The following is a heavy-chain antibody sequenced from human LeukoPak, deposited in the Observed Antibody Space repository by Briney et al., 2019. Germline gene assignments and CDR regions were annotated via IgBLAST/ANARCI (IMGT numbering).Heavy chain of an antibody. CDR1: GFTVSSNY. D-gene: IGHD3-22*01. V-gene: IGHV3-53*01. J-gene: IGHJ4*02. CDR2: IYSGGST. Sequence: AGGSLRLSCAASGFTVSSNYMSWVRQAPGKGLEWVSVIYSGGSTYYADSVKGRFTISRDNSKNTLYLQMNSLRAEDTAVYYCARDQYYYDSSGYYGFDYWGQGTLVTVSS. CDR3: ARDQYYYDSSGYYGFDY.